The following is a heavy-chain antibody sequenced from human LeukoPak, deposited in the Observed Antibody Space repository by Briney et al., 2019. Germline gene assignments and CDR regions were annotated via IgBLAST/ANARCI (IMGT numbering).Heavy chain of an antibody. J-gene: IGHJ4*02. CDR3: ARDQEGLDY. CDR1: GYTFTTNY. V-gene: IGHV1-46*01. Sequence: ASVSVSSTASGYTFTTNYIHWVRQAPGQGLEWMGMIYPRDGSTSYAQKFQGRVTVTRDTSTSTVHMELSGLRSEDTAVYYCARDQEGLDYWGQGTLVTVSS. CDR2: IYPRDGST.